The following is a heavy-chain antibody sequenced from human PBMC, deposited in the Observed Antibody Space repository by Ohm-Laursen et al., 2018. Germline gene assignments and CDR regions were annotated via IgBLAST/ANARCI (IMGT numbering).Heavy chain of an antibody. CDR2: ISHSGST. J-gene: IGHJ6*02. CDR1: GGSITNRF. V-gene: IGHV4-59*11. Sequence: SETLSLTCTVSGGSITNRFWNWIRQAPGKGLEWIGYISHSGSTKYNPFLNSRVTISVDTSKNQFSLKLRSMTAADTAVDYYATGHTYGFVDYYYGMDVWGQGTRVTVSS. CDR3: ATGHTYGFVDYYYGMDV. D-gene: IGHD5-18*01.